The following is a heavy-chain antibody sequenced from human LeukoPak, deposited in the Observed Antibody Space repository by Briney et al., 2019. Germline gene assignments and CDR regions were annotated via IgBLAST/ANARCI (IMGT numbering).Heavy chain of an antibody. CDR3: ARWSSFYYYYMDV. CDR1: GCSINSYD. V-gene: IGHV4-59*01. J-gene: IGHJ6*03. D-gene: IGHD6-13*01. CDR2: IYYSGST. Sequence: SETLSLTCTVSGCSINSYDWSWIRQPPGKGLEWIGYIYYSGSTNYNPSLKSRFTISVDTSKNQFSRKLSSVTAADTAVYYCARWSSFYYYYMDVWGKGTTVTVSS.